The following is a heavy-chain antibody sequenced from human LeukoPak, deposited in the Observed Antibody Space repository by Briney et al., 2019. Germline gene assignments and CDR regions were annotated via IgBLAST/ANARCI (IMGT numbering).Heavy chain of an antibody. CDR3: ARDLRDFWSGYYTPYYGMDV. V-gene: IGHV3-21*01. Sequence: GGSLRLSCAASGFTFSSYSMNWVRQAPGKGLGWVSSISSISSYIYYADSVKGRFTISRDNAKNSLYLQMNSLRAEDMAVYYCARDLRDFWSGYYTPYYGMDVWGQGTTVTVSS. CDR2: ISSISSYI. D-gene: IGHD3-3*01. J-gene: IGHJ6*02. CDR1: GFTFSSYS.